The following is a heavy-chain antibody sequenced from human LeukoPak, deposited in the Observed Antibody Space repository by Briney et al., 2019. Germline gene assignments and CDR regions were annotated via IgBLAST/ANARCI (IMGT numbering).Heavy chain of an antibody. CDR2: ISSSSSYI. V-gene: IGHV3-21*01. J-gene: IGHJ4*02. CDR3: ARDPALVWGVLALDY. Sequence: AGGSLRLSCAASGFTFSSYSMNWVRQAPGKGLEWVSSISSSSSYIYYADSVKGRFTISRDNAKNSLYLQMNSLRAEDTAVYYCARDPALVWGVLALDYWGQGTLVTVSS. D-gene: IGHD3-10*01. CDR1: GFTFSSYS.